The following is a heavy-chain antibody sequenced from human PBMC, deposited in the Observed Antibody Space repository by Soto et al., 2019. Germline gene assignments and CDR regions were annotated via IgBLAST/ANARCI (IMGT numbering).Heavy chain of an antibody. CDR2: ISGGSAYI. CDR3: ARDPYYDSSGYHPYYFDY. Sequence: GGSLRLSCVGPGFIFSSYYMNWVRQAPGKGLEWVSSISGGSAYIYYADSVKGRFTISRDNAKNSLYLEMNSLRVEDTAVYYCARDPYYDSSGYHPYYFDYWGQGTLVTVSS. CDR1: GFIFSSYY. V-gene: IGHV3-21*01. J-gene: IGHJ4*02. D-gene: IGHD3-22*01.